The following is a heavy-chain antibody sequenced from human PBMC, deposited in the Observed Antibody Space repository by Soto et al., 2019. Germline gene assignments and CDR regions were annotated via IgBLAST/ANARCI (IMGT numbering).Heavy chain of an antibody. J-gene: IGHJ6*02. V-gene: IGHV1-69*12. CDR2: IIPIFSKA. CDR1: GGTFTTSA. CDR3: ARARPRENYGGNYYYEMDV. Sequence: QVQLVQSGAEVKKPGSSVKVSCKASGGTFTTSAISWVRQAPGQGLEWMGGIIPIFSKADYAQKSQGRVTITADESTTTAYMELSSLKSEDTAVYYCARARPRENYGGNYYYEMDVWGQGTTVTVSS. D-gene: IGHD4-17*01.